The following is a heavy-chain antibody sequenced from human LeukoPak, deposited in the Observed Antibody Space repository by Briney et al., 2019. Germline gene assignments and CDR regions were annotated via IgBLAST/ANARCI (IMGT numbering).Heavy chain of an antibody. V-gene: IGHV4-39*01. J-gene: IGHJ4*02. Sequence: SETLSLTCTVSGGSICRSTYYWSWIRQPPGEGLEWIGSIYYSGITYYNPSLKSRVTISVDTSQNQFSLKLTSVTAADTALYYCARLVYSSSSNNRFFDYWGQGTLVTVSS. D-gene: IGHD6-6*01. CDR2: IYYSGIT. CDR3: ARLVYSSSSNNRFFDY. CDR1: GGSICRSTYY.